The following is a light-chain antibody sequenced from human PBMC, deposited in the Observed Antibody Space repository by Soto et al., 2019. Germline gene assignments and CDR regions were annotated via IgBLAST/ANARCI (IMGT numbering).Light chain of an antibody. CDR3: QQHGSLPWT. CDR1: QSVSSSY. J-gene: IGKJ1*01. Sequence: EIVLTQSPGTLSLSPGERATLSCRASQSVSSSYLVWYQQKPGQAPRLLIYRASSRATGIPDRFSGSGSGADFTLTISRLEPEDFAVYYWQQHGSLPWTFGQGTKVEI. V-gene: IGKV3-20*01. CDR2: RAS.